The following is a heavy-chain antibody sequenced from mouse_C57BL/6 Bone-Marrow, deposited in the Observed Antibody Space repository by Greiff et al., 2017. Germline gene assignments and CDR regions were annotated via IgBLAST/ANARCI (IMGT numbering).Heavy chain of an antibody. CDR2: IHPNSGST. Sequence: VQLQQPGAELVKPGASVKLSCKASGYTFTSYWMHWVKQRPGQGLEWIGMIHPNSGSTNYNEKFKSKATLTVDKSSSTAYMQLSSLTSEDSAVYYCARELLLRSWYVDVWGTGTTVTVSS. CDR3: ARELLLRSWYVDV. V-gene: IGHV1-64*01. D-gene: IGHD1-1*01. J-gene: IGHJ1*03. CDR1: GYTFTSYW.